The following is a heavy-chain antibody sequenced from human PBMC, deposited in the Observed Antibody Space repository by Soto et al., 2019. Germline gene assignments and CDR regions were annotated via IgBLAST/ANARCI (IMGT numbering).Heavy chain of an antibody. CDR1: GGSFSGYY. J-gene: IGHJ4*02. CDR3: ARRYGPGFDY. D-gene: IGHD4-17*01. CDR2: INHSGST. V-gene: IGHV4-34*01. Sequence: SETLSLTCAVYGGSFSGYYWSWIRQPPGKGLEWIGEINHSGSTNYNPSLKSRVTMSVDTSKKQLSLRLRSVTAADTAVYYCARRYGPGFDYWGQGTLVTVSS.